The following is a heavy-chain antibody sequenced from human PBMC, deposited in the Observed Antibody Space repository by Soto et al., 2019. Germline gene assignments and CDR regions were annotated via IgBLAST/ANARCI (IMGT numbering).Heavy chain of an antibody. J-gene: IGHJ3*02. D-gene: IGHD2-21*01. CDR1: GYDFTSYG. CDR3: ARGRIVASIHDAFEI. V-gene: IGHV1-18*01. Sequence: QGQLLQSGDEVKKPGASVRVSCRASGYDFTSYGISWVRQAPGQGLEWVSGISAYNGKRDTAQKFQGRVTMTLDTSKDTAHMELGDLTSADTAVYYCARGRIVASIHDAFEIWGQGTMVAVSS. CDR2: ISAYNGKR.